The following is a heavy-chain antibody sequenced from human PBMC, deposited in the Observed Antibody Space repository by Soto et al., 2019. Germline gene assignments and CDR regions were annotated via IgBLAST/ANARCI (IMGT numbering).Heavy chain of an antibody. D-gene: IGHD4-17*01. CDR3: ARGISRISVTKYYYYMDV. V-gene: IGHV1-8*01. Sequence: QVPLVQSGAEVKKPGASVKVSCKASGYTFTSYDINWVRQATGQGLEWMGWMNPNSGNTGYAQKFQGRVTMTRNTSISTAYMELSSLRSEDTAVYYCARGISRISVTKYYYYMDVWGKGTTVTVSS. CDR2: MNPNSGNT. J-gene: IGHJ6*03. CDR1: GYTFTSYD.